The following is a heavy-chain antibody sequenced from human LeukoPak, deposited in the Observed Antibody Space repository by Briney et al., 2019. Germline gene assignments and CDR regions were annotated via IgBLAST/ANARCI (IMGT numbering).Heavy chain of an antibody. J-gene: IGHJ4*02. Sequence: GGSLRLSCAASGFTFSSYSMNWVRQAPGKGLEWVSSISSSSSYIYYADSVKGRFTISRDNAENSLYLQMNSLRAEDTAVYYCARGTTSYYYDSSGYYPDYWGQGTLVTVSS. CDR3: ARGTTSYYYDSSGYYPDY. V-gene: IGHV3-21*01. CDR2: ISSSSSYI. CDR1: GFTFSSYS. D-gene: IGHD3-22*01.